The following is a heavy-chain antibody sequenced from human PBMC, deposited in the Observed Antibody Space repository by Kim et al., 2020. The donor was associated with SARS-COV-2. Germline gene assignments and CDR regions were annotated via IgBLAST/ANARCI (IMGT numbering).Heavy chain of an antibody. CDR1: GGSFSGYY. V-gene: IGHV4-34*01. CDR3: ARGRARRQLWLLTHYGMD. Sequence: SETLSLTCAVYGGSFSGYYWSWIRQPPGKGLEWIGEINHSGSTNYNPSLKSRVTISVDTSKNQFSLKLSSVTAADTAVYYCARGRARRQLWLLTHYGMD. CDR2: INHSGST. J-gene: IGHJ6*01. D-gene: IGHD5-18*01.